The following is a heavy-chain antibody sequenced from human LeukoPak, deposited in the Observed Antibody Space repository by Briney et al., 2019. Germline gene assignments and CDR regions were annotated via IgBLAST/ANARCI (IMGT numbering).Heavy chain of an antibody. Sequence: GGSLRLSCAASGFTFSSYEMNWVRQAPGKGLEWVSYISSSGSTIYYADSVKGRFTISRDNAKNSLYLQMNSLRAEDTAVYYCVRVRGLRYYYDSSGYYAFDYWGQGTLVTVSS. V-gene: IGHV3-48*03. CDR1: GFTFSSYE. J-gene: IGHJ4*02. CDR2: ISSSGSTI. CDR3: VRVRGLRYYYDSSGYYAFDY. D-gene: IGHD3-22*01.